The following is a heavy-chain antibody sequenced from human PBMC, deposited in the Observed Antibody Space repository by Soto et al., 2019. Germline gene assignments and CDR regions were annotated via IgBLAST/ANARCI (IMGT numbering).Heavy chain of an antibody. CDR3: AKDRQLRSYYESAGHYNN. J-gene: IGHJ4*02. CDR2: ISGSGAIT. V-gene: IGHV3-23*01. CDR1: GFTFKNYD. Sequence: EVQLLESGGGLVQPGGSLRLSCVASGFTFKNYDMRWVRQAPGKGLEWVSGISGSGAITYYADSVRGRFTISRDNSKNTLYLQLNSLRAEDTAIYYCAKDRQLRSYYESAGHYNNWGQGTLVTVSS. D-gene: IGHD3-10*01.